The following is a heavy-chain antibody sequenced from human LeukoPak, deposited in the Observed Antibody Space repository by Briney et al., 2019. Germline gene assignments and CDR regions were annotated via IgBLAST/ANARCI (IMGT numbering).Heavy chain of an antibody. CDR1: GYTFTGYY. Sequence: ASVKVSCKASGYTFTGYYMHWVRQAPGQGLEWMGRINPNSGGTNYAQKFQGRVTMTRDTSISTAYMELSRLRSDDTAVYYCARDRVVRGVISSWFDPWGQGTLVTVSS. D-gene: IGHD3-10*01. CDR3: ARDRVVRGVISSWFDP. CDR2: INPNSGGT. V-gene: IGHV1-2*06. J-gene: IGHJ5*02.